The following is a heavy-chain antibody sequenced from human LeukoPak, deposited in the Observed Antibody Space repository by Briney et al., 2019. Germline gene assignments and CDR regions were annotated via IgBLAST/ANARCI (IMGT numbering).Heavy chain of an antibody. V-gene: IGHV3-30*18. CDR1: GFTFNNYG. J-gene: IGHJ4*02. D-gene: IGHD2-2*01. Sequence: GGSLRLSCAASGFTFNNYGMHWVRQAPGKGLEWVAVIPYDGRNKHYPDSVKGRFTISRDISTDTLWLQMDSLRTEDTAVYYCAKGPLRGTAAAIDYWGQGTLVTVSS. CDR3: AKGPLRGTAAAIDY. CDR2: IPYDGRNK.